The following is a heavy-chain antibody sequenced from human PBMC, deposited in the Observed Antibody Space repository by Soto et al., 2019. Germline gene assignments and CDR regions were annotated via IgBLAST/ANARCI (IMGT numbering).Heavy chain of an antibody. V-gene: IGHV1-69*01. J-gene: IGHJ6*02. CDR1: GGTFSRYA. Sequence: HVQLVQSGAEVKKPGSSVKVSCKASGGTFSRYAFGWVRQAPGQGLEWMGGIVPIYGTRGFAQKFQGRLTITADEPTRTAYMELSSLRSEDTAVYYCARDLDYYGSGSHYYYGMGVWGQGTTVTVSS. D-gene: IGHD3-10*01. CDR3: ARDLDYYGSGSHYYYGMGV. CDR2: IVPIYGTR.